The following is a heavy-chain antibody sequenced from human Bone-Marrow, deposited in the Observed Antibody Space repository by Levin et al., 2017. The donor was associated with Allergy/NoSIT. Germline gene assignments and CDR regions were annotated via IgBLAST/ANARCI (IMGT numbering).Heavy chain of an antibody. Sequence: ASVKVSCKASGYTFTSYGISWVRQAPGQGLEWMGWISAYNGNTNYAQKLQGRVTMTTDTSTSTAYMELRSLRSDDTAVYYCAMTPSLPSEDYGDYAAEIDYPLDYWGQGTLVTVSS. CDR1: GYTFTSYG. CDR3: AMTPSLPSEDYGDYAAEIDYPLDY. V-gene: IGHV1-18*01. CDR2: ISAYNGNT. J-gene: IGHJ4*02. D-gene: IGHD4-17*01.